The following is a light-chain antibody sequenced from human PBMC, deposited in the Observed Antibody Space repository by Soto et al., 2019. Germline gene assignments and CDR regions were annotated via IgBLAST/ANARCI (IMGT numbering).Light chain of an antibody. V-gene: IGKV3-20*01. CDR2: DAS. Sequence: VLTQSPGTLSLSPGEGATLSCRASQRVSSDLAWYLQKPGQPPRLLIYDASIRATGIPDRISGSGSERGVTLGISRLEPEDAAVYYCQQYLNSPRTVGQGTKVDIK. J-gene: IGKJ1*01. CDR1: QRVSSD. CDR3: QQYLNSPRT.